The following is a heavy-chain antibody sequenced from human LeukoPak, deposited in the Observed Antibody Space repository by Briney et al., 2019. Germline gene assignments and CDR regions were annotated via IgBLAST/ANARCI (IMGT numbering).Heavy chain of an antibody. V-gene: IGHV3-74*01. CDR2: FYSDGRST. CDR3: GRDGYYYFGMDV. J-gene: IGHJ6*02. Sequence: PGGSLTLSCAACGFSFSGYWMHWVRQARGKGLVWVFRFYSDGRSTDYADSVKGRFTISRDNAKKTLYLKMDSLVFHGAGVYYCGRDGYYYFGMDVWGRGTTVTVSS. CDR1: GFSFSGYW.